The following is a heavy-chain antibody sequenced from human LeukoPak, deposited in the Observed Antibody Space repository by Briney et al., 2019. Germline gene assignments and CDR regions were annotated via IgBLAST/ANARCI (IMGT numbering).Heavy chain of an antibody. J-gene: IGHJ1*01. CDR3: ARGGVGARLQH. CDR2: INHRGST. Sequence: SETLSLTCAVYGGSFSGYYWTWIRQPPGKGLEWIGEINHRGSTNYNPSLKSRVTISVDTSKNQFSLKLTSVTAADTAVHYCARGGVGARLQHWGQGTLVTVSS. CDR1: GGSFSGYY. D-gene: IGHD1-26*01. V-gene: IGHV4-34*01.